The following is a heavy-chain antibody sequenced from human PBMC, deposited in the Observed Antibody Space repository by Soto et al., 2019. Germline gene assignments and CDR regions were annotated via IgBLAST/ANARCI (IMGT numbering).Heavy chain of an antibody. Sequence: ATAKAVCKATGYPYTRYGISWVLQAPGQGLEWMGWISAYNGNTNYAQKLQGRVTTTTDTSTSTAYMELRSLRSDDTAVYYCARDSVSARYLGGFYYHHGMDVWG. D-gene: IGHD6-6*01. CDR2: ISAYNGNT. J-gene: IGHJ6*02. CDR1: GYPYTRYG. V-gene: IGHV1-18*01. CDR3: ARDSVSARYLGGFYYHHGMDV.